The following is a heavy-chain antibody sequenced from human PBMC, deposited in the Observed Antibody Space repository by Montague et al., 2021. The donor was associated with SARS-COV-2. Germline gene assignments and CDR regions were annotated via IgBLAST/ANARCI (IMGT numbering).Heavy chain of an antibody. CDR1: TEAFNGYY. Sequence: SETLSLTCAVYTEAFNGYYWTWIRQPPGKGLEWIGEVSHPGSARYNPSLKSRVTISVDTYRKQVSPRLPSVTAADTATYYCARGVYIGVIFVVSPRYYFDYWGQGTMVAVSA. V-gene: IGHV4-34*01. CDR2: VSHPGSA. CDR3: ARGVYIGVIFVVSPRYYFDY. J-gene: IGHJ4*02. D-gene: IGHD3-9*01.